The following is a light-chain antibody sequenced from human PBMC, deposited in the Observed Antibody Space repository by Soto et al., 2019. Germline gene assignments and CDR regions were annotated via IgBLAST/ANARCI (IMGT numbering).Light chain of an antibody. V-gene: IGLV1-44*01. CDR3: AAWDDSPNGWV. J-gene: IGLJ3*02. CDR1: NSNIGSNA. CDR2: TTD. Sequence: QPVLTQSPSASGTPGQRVTISCSGSNSNIGSNAVNWYQQVPGTAPKLLIHTTDQRPSGVPDRFSGSKSGTSASLAISGLQSEDEADYYCAAWDDSPNGWVFGGGTKLTVL.